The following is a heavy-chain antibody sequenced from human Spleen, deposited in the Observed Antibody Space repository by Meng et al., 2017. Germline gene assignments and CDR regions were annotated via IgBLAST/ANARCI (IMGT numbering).Heavy chain of an antibody. Sequence: QVQLVKSGAEVKKPGASVKVSCKTSAYTLTDNYLYWVRQAPGQGLEWIGWIKPNNGDTDFAQKFQGRVTMTWDTSISTAYMDMSSLRSDDTAVYYCARQHCSGGSCWPYFDYWGQGTLVTVSS. D-gene: IGHD2-15*01. V-gene: IGHV1-2*02. CDR1: AYTLTDNY. J-gene: IGHJ4*02. CDR3: ARQHCSGGSCWPYFDY. CDR2: IKPNNGDT.